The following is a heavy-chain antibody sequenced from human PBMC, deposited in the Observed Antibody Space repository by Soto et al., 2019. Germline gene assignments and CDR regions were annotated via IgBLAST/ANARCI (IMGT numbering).Heavy chain of an antibody. CDR1: GGSISSYY. CDR2: IYYSGST. J-gene: IGHJ6*02. V-gene: IGHV4-59*01. CDR3: ARDRPYYDFWSGYEVTHYYGMDV. D-gene: IGHD3-3*01. Sequence: PSETLSLTCTVSGGSISSYYWSWIRQPPGKGLEWIGYIYYSGSTNYNPSLKSRATISVDTSKNQFSLKLSSVTAADTAVYYCARDRPYYDFWSGYEVTHYYGMDVWGQGTTVTVSS.